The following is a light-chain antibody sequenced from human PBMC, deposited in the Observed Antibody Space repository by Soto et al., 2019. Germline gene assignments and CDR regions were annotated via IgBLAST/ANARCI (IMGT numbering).Light chain of an antibody. CDR2: EVS. Sequence: QAVVTQPASVSGSPGQSITISCTGTSSDIGGYKSVSWYQQHPGKAPKLMIYEVSNRPSGVSNRFSGSKSGNTASLTISGLQAEDEADYYCSSYTSSSTVVFGGGTKLTVL. CDR3: SSYTSSSTVV. J-gene: IGLJ2*01. V-gene: IGLV2-14*01. CDR1: SSDIGGYKS.